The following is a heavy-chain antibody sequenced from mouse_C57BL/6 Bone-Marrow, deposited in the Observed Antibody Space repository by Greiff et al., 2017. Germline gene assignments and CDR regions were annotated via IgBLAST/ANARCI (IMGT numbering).Heavy chain of an antibody. D-gene: IGHD2-1*01. Sequence: VQLQQSGAELVRPGASVKLSCTASGFNIKDYYMHWVKQRPEQGLEWIGRIDPEDGDTEYAPKFQGKATMTADTSSNTAYLHLSSLTSEETAVYYCITGYGKVAYWGQGTLVTVSA. CDR1: GFNIKDYY. J-gene: IGHJ3*01. V-gene: IGHV14-1*01. CDR2: IDPEDGDT. CDR3: ITGYGKVAY.